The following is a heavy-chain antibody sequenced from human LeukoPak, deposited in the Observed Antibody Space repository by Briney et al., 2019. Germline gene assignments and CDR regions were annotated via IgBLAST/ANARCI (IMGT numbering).Heavy chain of an antibody. D-gene: IGHD3-22*01. V-gene: IGHV3-23*01. CDR2: ISGSGGST. CDR3: ARDSTTKDSSGCIDY. J-gene: IGHJ4*02. Sequence: GGSLRLSCAASGFTFSSYAMTWVRQAPGKGLEWVSAISGSGGSTYYADSVKGRFTISRDNSKNTLYLQMNSLRAEDTAVYYCARDSTTKDSSGCIDYWGQGTLVTVSS. CDR1: GFTFSSYA.